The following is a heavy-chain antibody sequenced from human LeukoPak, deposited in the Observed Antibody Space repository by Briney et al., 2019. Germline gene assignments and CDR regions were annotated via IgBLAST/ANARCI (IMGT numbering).Heavy chain of an antibody. CDR1: GGSFSGYY. D-gene: IGHD3-10*01. V-gene: IGHV4-34*01. Sequence: PSETLSLTCAVYGGSFSGYYWSWIRQPPGKGPEWIGEINHSGSTNYNPSLKSRVTISVDTSKNQFSLKLSSVTAADTAVYYCARGRGTLRLKSIGSYYFDYWGQGTLVTVSS. CDR3: ARGRGTLRLKSIGSYYFDY. J-gene: IGHJ4*02. CDR2: INHSGST.